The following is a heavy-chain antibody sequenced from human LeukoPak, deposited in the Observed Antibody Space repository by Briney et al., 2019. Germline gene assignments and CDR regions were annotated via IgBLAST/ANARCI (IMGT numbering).Heavy chain of an antibody. CDR2: IYPGDSDT. J-gene: IGHJ4*02. CDR1: GYIFTSYW. CDR3: ARVQSAAHFDY. V-gene: IGHV5-51*01. Sequence: GESLQISCKGSGYIFTSYWIGWVRQLPGKGLEWMGIIYPGDSDTRYGPPFQGQVTISADKSISTAYLHWSTLKASDTAIYYCARVQSAAHFDYWGQGTLVTVSS. D-gene: IGHD2-2*01.